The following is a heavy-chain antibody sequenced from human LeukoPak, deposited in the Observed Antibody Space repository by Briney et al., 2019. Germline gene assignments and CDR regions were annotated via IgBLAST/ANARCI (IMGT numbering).Heavy chain of an antibody. CDR2: MYSGGST. CDR3: ARATGITVAPKY. Sequence: GGSLRLSCSASGLNVSSNYMSWVRQAPGKGLEWVSVMYSGGSTYYADSVKGRFIFSRDNSKNTLYLQMNSLRAEDTALYYCARATGITVAPKYWGQGTLVTVSS. V-gene: IGHV3-66*01. CDR1: GLNVSSNY. J-gene: IGHJ4*02. D-gene: IGHD6-19*01.